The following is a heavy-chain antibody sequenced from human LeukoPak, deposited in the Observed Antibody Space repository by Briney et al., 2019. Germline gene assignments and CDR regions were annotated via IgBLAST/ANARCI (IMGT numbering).Heavy chain of an antibody. D-gene: IGHD3-16*01. CDR3: ARTYVANSFDI. CDR2: IYYSGNT. V-gene: IGHV4-59*01. J-gene: IGHJ3*02. CDR1: GGSISSYY. Sequence: PSGTLSLTCTVSGGSISSYYWSWIRQPPGKGLEWIGYIYYSGNTIYNPSLKSRVTISLDTSKNQFSLKVSSVTAADTAVYYCARTYVANSFDIWGQGTMVTVSS.